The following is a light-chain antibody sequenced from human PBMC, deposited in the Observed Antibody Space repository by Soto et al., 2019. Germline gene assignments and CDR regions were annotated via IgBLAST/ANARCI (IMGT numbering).Light chain of an antibody. CDR3: QQYGSSPLIS. CDR1: QTVTSNY. J-gene: IGKJ5*01. CDR2: AAS. V-gene: IGKV3-20*01. Sequence: ESVLTQSPGTLSLSPGERAALSCRASQTVTSNYLTWYQQKPGQPPRLLIYAASTRARGIPDRFSGSGSGTDFTLTISRLEPEDFAVYYCQQYGSSPLISFGQGTRLEIK.